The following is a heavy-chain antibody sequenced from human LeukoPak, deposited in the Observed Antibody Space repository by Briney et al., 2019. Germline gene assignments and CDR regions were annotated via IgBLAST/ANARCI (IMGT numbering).Heavy chain of an antibody. D-gene: IGHD3-16*01. Sequence: GGSLRLSCAASGLSFSSFAMSWVRQGPARGLEWVSSIRGNGETFHADSVKGRFTLSSDSSRSTVYFQLNNLRVEDTAIYYCARASWVSSTDAVRWGQGTLVTVSS. J-gene: IGHJ4*02. CDR2: IRGNGET. CDR1: GLSFSSFA. CDR3: ARASWVSSTDAVR. V-gene: IGHV3-23*01.